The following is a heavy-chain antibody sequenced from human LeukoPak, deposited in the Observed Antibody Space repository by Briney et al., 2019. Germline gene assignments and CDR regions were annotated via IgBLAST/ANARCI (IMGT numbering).Heavy chain of an antibody. V-gene: IGHV3-23*01. Sequence: GGSLRLSCAASGFTFSSYAMTWVRQAPGKGLEWVSAISGSGGSTYYADSVKDRFTISRDNSKNTLYLQMNSLRAEDTAVYYCAKVYSSGYYYVSEGFDYWGQGTLVTVSS. D-gene: IGHD3-22*01. CDR2: ISGSGGST. J-gene: IGHJ4*02. CDR3: AKVYSSGYYYVSEGFDY. CDR1: GFTFSSYA.